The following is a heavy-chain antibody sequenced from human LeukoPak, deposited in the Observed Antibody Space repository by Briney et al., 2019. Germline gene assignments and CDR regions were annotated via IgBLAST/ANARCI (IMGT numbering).Heavy chain of an antibody. CDR2: IKQDGGEK. J-gene: IGHJ4*02. CDR3: AREDHSNYNY. Sequence: QTGGSLRLSCAASGFTFSRYWMSWVRQAPGKGLEWVANIKQDGGEKFYVDSVKGRFTISRDNAKNSLYLQMNGLRAEDTAVYYCAREDHSNYNYWGQGTLVTVSS. CDR1: GFTFSRYW. D-gene: IGHD4-11*01. V-gene: IGHV3-7*01.